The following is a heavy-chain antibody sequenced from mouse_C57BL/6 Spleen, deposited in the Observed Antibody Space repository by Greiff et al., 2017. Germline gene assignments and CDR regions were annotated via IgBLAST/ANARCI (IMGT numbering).Heavy chain of an antibody. CDR3: ARSYYGSSLDY. CDR2: ISDGGSYT. J-gene: IGHJ2*01. D-gene: IGHD1-1*01. Sequence: EVKLQESGGGLVKPGGSLKLSCAASGFTFSSYAMSWVRQTPEKRLEWVATISDGGSYTYYPDNVKGRFTISRDNAKNNLYLQMSHLKSEDTSMYYCARSYYGSSLDYWGQGTTLTVSS. V-gene: IGHV5-4*03. CDR1: GFTFSSYA.